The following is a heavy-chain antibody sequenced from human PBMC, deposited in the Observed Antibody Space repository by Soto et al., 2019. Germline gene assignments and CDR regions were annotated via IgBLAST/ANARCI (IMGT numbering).Heavy chain of an antibody. CDR2: ISYDGSNK. CDR3: AKDRGPALYSYGYYYGMDV. D-gene: IGHD5-18*01. J-gene: IGHJ6*02. CDR1: GFTFSSYG. V-gene: IGHV3-30*18. Sequence: GGSLRLSCAASGFTFSSYGMHWVRKAPGKGLEWMAVISYDGSNKYYADYVKGRFTISRDNSKNTLYLQMNSLRAEDTAVYYCAKDRGPALYSYGYYYGMDVWGQGTTVTVSS.